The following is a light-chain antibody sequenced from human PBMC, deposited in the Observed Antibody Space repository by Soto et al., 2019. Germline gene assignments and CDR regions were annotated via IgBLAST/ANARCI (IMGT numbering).Light chain of an antibody. CDR3: QQTYSSLPIT. CDR1: QTIYSN. CDR2: AAS. Sequence: SASVGDRVTITCRASQTIYSNLNWYQQKPGKAPNLLIYAASSLESGVPARFSGSGSGTHFTLTITGLQPEDFATYYCQQTYSSLPITFGQGTRLEIK. J-gene: IGKJ5*01. V-gene: IGKV1-39*01.